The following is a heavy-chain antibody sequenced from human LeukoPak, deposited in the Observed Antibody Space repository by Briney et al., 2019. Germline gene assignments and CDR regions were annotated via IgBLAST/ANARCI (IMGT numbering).Heavy chain of an antibody. CDR3: AKATDSTDYYDSSGYPGY. Sequence: PGRSLRLSCAASGFTFSSYGMHWVRQAPGKGLEWVAVISYDGSNKYYADSVKGRFTISRDNSKNTLYLQMNSLRAEDTAVYYCAKATDSTDYYDSSGYPGYWGQGTLVTVSS. V-gene: IGHV3-30*18. D-gene: IGHD3-22*01. J-gene: IGHJ4*02. CDR2: ISYDGSNK. CDR1: GFTFSSYG.